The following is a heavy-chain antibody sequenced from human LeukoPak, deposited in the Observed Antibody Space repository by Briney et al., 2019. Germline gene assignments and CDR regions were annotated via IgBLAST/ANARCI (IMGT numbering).Heavy chain of an antibody. V-gene: IGHV4-59*08. J-gene: IGHJ3*01. Sequence: SETLSLTCSVSGGSISSYYWSWIRQPPGKGLEWIGYFYYTGSTKYSPSLKSRVTISVDTSKNQFSLMLSSVTAADTAVYYCARVGYYESSGYYGAFDLWGQGTMVTVSS. CDR1: GGSISSYY. CDR2: FYYTGST. CDR3: ARVGYYESSGYYGAFDL. D-gene: IGHD3-22*01.